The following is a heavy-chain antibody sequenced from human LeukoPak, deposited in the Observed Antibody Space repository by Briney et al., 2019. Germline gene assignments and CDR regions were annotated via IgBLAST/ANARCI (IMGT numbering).Heavy chain of an antibody. CDR3: ARGQARLSWFDP. CDR1: GFSFSSYRMN. V-gene: IGHV4-39*01. D-gene: IGHD6-19*01. J-gene: IGHJ5*02. Sequence: GSLRLSCAASGFSFSSYRMNWVRQPPGKGLEWIGSIYYSGSTYYNPSLKSRVTISVDTSKNQFSLKLSSVTATDTAVYYCARGQARLSWFDPWGQGTLVTVSS. CDR2: IYYSGST.